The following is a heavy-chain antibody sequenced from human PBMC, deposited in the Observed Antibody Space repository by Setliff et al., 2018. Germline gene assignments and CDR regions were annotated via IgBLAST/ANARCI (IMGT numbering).Heavy chain of an antibody. CDR1: GGTFSSYA. D-gene: IGHD3-3*01. Sequence: ASVKVSCKASGGTFSSYAISWVRQAPGQGLEWLGWINTNTGNPTYAQGFSGRFVFSLDTSVSTAYLQISSLKAEDTAVYYCARAWYYNFWSGSQIEYWGQGTLVTVSS. J-gene: IGHJ4*02. CDR3: ARAWYYNFWSGSQIEY. V-gene: IGHV7-4-1*02. CDR2: INTNTGNP.